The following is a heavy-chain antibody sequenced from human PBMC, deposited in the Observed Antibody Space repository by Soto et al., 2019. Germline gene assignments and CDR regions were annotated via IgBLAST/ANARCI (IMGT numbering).Heavy chain of an antibody. D-gene: IGHD4-17*01. CDR1: GFTFSSHA. CDR3: ARDARNGDYDY. CDR2: IHSIRSII. Sequence: EVQLVESGGGLVQPGGSLRLSCAVSGFTFSSHAMNWVRQAPGKGLEWVAYIHSIRSIIYYADSVKGRFTIARDNAKNSLYLQMYSLRDEDTAVYYCARDARNGDYDYWGHGTLVTVSS. V-gene: IGHV3-48*02. J-gene: IGHJ4*01.